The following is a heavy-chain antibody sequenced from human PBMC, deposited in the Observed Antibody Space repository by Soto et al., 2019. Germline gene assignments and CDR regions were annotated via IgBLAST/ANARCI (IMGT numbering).Heavy chain of an antibody. CDR3: AGTASHYWYYMDV. CDR2: TYYRSRWYN. J-gene: IGHJ6*03. V-gene: IGHV6-1*01. CDR1: VDSVPSYNPP. Sequence: SQTLSLTCAISVDSVPSYNPPWNWRPPSPSRGLEWLGRTYYRSRWYNDYAVSVKSRITVNPDTSKNQFSRQLTSVTPEDTAVYYCAGTASHYWYYMDVWGKGTTVTVS. D-gene: IGHD1-7*01.